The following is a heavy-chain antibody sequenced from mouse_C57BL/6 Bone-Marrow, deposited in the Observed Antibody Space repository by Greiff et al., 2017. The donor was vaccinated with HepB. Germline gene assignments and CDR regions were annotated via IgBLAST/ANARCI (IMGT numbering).Heavy chain of an antibody. Sequence: VQLMESGPELVKPGASVKISCKASGYSFTDYNMNWVKQSNGKSLEWIGVINPNYGTTSYNQKFKGKATLTVDQSSSTAYMQLNSLTSEDSAVYYCAREGNGLRRGFAYWGQGTLVTVSA. V-gene: IGHV1-39*01. J-gene: IGHJ3*01. D-gene: IGHD2-4*01. CDR1: GYSFTDYN. CDR3: AREGNGLRRGFAY. CDR2: INPNYGTT.